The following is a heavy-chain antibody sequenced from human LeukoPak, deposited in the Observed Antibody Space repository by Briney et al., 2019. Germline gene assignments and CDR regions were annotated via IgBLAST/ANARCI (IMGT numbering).Heavy chain of an antibody. J-gene: IGHJ4*02. CDR1: GFTFSSYA. D-gene: IGHD1-1*01. CDR3: AREKAVQLKFSLDY. V-gene: IGHV3-30-3*01. CDR2: ISYGGSNK. Sequence: GGSLRLSCAASGFTFSSYAMHWVRQAPGKGLEWVAVISYGGSNKYYADSVKGRFTISRDNSKNTLYLQMNSLRAEDTAVYYCAREKAVQLKFSLDYWGQGTLVTVSS.